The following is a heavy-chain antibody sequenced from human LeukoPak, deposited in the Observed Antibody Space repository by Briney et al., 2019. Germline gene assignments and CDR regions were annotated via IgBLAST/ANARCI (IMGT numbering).Heavy chain of an antibody. Sequence: ASVKVSCKASGGTFSSYAISWVRQAPGQGLEWMGGIIPIFGTANYAQKFQGRVTITADESTSTAYMELSSLRSEDTAVYYCVRGVGRQQWLVPFDYWGQGTLVTVSS. J-gene: IGHJ4*02. CDR3: VRGVGRQQWLVPFDY. CDR1: GGTFSSYA. CDR2: IIPIFGTA. V-gene: IGHV1-69*13. D-gene: IGHD6-19*01.